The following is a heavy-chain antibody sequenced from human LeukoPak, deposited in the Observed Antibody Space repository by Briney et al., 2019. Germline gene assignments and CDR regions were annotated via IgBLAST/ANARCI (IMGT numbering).Heavy chain of an antibody. Sequence: ASVTVSCTASGYTFTSYGISWVRQAPGQGLEWMGWISAYNGNTNYAQKLQGRVTMTTDTSTSTAYMELRSLRSDDTAVYYCARDYYDSSGYYSDLYYFDYWGQGTLVTVSS. V-gene: IGHV1-18*01. CDR2: ISAYNGNT. CDR1: GYTFTSYG. J-gene: IGHJ4*02. D-gene: IGHD3-22*01. CDR3: ARDYYDSSGYYSDLYYFDY.